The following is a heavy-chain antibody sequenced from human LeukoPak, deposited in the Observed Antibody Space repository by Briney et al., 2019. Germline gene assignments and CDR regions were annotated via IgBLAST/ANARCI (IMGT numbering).Heavy chain of an antibody. D-gene: IGHD3-16*01. CDR1: GFTFSSYA. Sequence: GGSLSLSCSASGFTFSSYAMSWVRQAPGKGLEWVSAISGSGGSTYYADSVKGRFTISRNNSRDTLYLQMNSLRAEDTAVYYCAKGYYDYVWGGYYFDYWGQGTLVTVSS. CDR3: AKGYYDYVWGGYYFDY. CDR2: ISGSGGST. J-gene: IGHJ4*02. V-gene: IGHV3-23*01.